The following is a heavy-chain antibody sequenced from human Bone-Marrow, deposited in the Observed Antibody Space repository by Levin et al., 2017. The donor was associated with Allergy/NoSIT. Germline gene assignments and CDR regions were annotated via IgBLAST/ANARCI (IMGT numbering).Heavy chain of an antibody. J-gene: IGHJ5*02. Sequence: GGSLRLSCVASGFTFSTYAMSWVRQAPGKGLEWVSGIGAGGGPIYYADSVKGRFTISRDDSKNTLFLQMASLRAEDTAIYYCAKCGRDSSWLPFDPWGQGTLVTVSS. V-gene: IGHV3-23*01. D-gene: IGHD6-13*01. CDR2: IGAGGGPI. CDR1: GFTFSTYA. CDR3: AKCGRDSSWLPFDP.